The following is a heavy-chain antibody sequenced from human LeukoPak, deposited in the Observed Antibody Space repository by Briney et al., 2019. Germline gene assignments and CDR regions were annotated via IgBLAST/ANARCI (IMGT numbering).Heavy chain of an antibody. CDR1: GYTFIAYY. D-gene: IGHD3-22*01. Sequence: ASVKVSCKASGYTFIAYYTHWVRQAPGQGLEWMGWINPNSGGTNYAQKFQGRVTMTRDTSISTAYMELSRLRSDDTAVYYCARVVARYYDSSGYNWFDPWGQGTLVTVSS. V-gene: IGHV1-2*02. J-gene: IGHJ5*02. CDR2: INPNSGGT. CDR3: ARVVARYYDSSGYNWFDP.